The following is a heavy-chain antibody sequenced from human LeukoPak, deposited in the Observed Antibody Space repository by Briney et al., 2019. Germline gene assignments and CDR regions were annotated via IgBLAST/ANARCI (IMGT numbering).Heavy chain of an antibody. V-gene: IGHV4-59*01. CDR1: GGSISSYY. CDR3: ARVGLLYYDSSGYPIYYYYMDV. CDR2: IYYSGST. J-gene: IGHJ6*03. Sequence: SETLSLTCTVSGGSISSYYWSWIRQPPGKGLEWIGYIYYSGSTNYNPSLKSRVTISVDTSKNQFSLKLSSVTAADTAVYYCARVGLLYYDSSGYPIYYYYMDVWGKGTTVTVSS. D-gene: IGHD3-22*01.